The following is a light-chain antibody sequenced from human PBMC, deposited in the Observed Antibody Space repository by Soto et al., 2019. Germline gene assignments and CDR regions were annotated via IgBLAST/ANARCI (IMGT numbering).Light chain of an antibody. CDR3: QHYISYSEA. CDR1: QTISSW. CDR2: KAS. J-gene: IGKJ1*01. V-gene: IGKV1-5*03. Sequence: DIQMTQPPSTLSGSVGDRVTITCRASQTISSWLAWYQQKPGKAPKLLIYKASTLKSGVPSRFSGSGSGTEFTLTISSLQPDDFAPYYCQHYISYSEAFGQGTK.